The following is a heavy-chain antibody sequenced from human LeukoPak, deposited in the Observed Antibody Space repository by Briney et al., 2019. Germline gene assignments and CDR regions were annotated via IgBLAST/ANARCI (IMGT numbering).Heavy chain of an antibody. CDR1: GFTFSDYE. J-gene: IGHJ3*01. D-gene: IGHD4-11*01. CDR2: ISSSGSIT. CDR3: ARGQHRWDYSHNLMSF. Sequence: PGGSLRLSCAASGFTFSDYEMTWVRQAPGKGLEWISYISSSGSITSHADSVKGRFTISRDNSKNTLYLLMNSLRADDTAVYYCARGQHRWDYSHNLMSFWGQGTLVTVSS. V-gene: IGHV3-48*03.